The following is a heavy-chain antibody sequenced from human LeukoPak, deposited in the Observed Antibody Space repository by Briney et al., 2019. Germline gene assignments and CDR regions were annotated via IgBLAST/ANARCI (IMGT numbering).Heavy chain of an antibody. CDR3: AKGRKRITMIVVVPFDY. V-gene: IGHV3-23*01. J-gene: IGHJ4*02. CDR2: ISGSGGST. CDR1: GFTFSSSW. D-gene: IGHD3-22*01. Sequence: GGSLRLSCATSGFTFSSSWMSWVRQAPGKGLEWVSAISGSGGSTYYADSVKGRFTISRDNSKNTLYLQMNSLRAEDTAVYYCAKGRKRITMIVVVPFDYWGQGTLVTVSS.